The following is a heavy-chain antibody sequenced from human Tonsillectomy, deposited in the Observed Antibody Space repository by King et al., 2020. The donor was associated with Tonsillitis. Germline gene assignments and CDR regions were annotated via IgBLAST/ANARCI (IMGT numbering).Heavy chain of an antibody. Sequence: VQLVESGGGVVQPGRSLRLSCAASGFIFSSYAMHWVRQAPGKGLEWVAVISYDGSHKYYADSVKGRFTISRDNSKNTLFLQMNSLRAEDTAVYFCGRDPNLWLHLDYYYSYMDGWGKGTTVTVSS. CDR1: GFIFSSYA. CDR3: GRDPNLWLHLDYYYSYMDG. J-gene: IGHJ6*03. CDR2: ISYDGSHK. V-gene: IGHV3-30*01. D-gene: IGHD5-24*01.